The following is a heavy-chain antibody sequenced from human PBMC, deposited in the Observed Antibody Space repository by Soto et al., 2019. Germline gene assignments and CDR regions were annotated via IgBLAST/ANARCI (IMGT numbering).Heavy chain of an antibody. CDR1: GYSFTSYW. V-gene: IGHV5-51*01. Sequence: GESLKISCKGSGYSFTSYWIGWVRQMPGKGLEWMGIIYPGDSDTRYSPSFQGQVTISADKSISTAYLQWSSLKASDTAMYYCARHYQYSSSADYYYYGMDFWGQGTTVTVSS. D-gene: IGHD6-6*01. CDR2: IYPGDSDT. J-gene: IGHJ6*02. CDR3: ARHYQYSSSADYYYYGMDF.